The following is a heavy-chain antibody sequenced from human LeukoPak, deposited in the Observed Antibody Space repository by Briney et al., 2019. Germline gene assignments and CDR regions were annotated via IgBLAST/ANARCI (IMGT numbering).Heavy chain of an antibody. CDR3: ARHYGVYYYYFYMAV. J-gene: IGHJ6*03. V-gene: IGHV1-18*01. D-gene: IGHD4-17*01. CDR1: GYTFTSYG. Sequence: GASVKVSCKAFGYTFTSYGISWVRQAPGQGLEWMGWISAYNGNTNYGQKFQGRVTMTKDTSTTTAYMELRSLTSDDTAVYYCARHYGVYYYYFYMAVWAEETTVTVSS. CDR2: ISAYNGNT.